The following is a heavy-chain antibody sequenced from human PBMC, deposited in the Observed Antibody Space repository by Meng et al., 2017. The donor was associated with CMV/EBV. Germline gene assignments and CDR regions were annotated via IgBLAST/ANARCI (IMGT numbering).Heavy chain of an antibody. Sequence: SETLSLTCTVSGGSISSSSYYWGWIRQPPGKGLEWIGSIYYSGSIYYNPSLKSRVTISVDTSKNQFSLKLSSVTAADTAVYYCAAGTSPLSDYWGQGTLVTVSS. V-gene: IGHV4-39*07. D-gene: IGHD6-13*01. CDR3: AAGTSPLSDY. CDR2: IYYSGSI. J-gene: IGHJ4*02. CDR1: GGSISSSSYY.